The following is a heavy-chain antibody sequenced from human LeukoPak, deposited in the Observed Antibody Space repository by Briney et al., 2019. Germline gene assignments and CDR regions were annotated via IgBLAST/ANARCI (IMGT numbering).Heavy chain of an antibody. V-gene: IGHV3-21*01. Sequence: GGSLRLSCAASGFTFSSYSMNWVRQAPGKGLEWVSSISSSSSYIYYADSVKGRFTISRDNAKNSLYLQMNSLRAEDTAVYYCARDQGSIFGVVNWFDPWGQGTLVTVSS. D-gene: IGHD3-3*01. CDR2: ISSSSSYI. J-gene: IGHJ5*02. CDR3: ARDQGSIFGVVNWFDP. CDR1: GFTFSSYS.